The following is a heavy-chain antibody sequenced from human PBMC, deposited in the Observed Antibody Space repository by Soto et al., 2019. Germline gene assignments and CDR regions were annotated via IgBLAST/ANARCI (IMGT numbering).Heavy chain of an antibody. Sequence: HPGGSLRLSCAASGFTFSSRAMTWVRQAPGKGLEWVSTISSSDGSTYYADSVTGRLTISRDNSKNTLYLQMNSLRADDTAVYYCAKVTWGLTWFDPWGQGTLVTVSS. D-gene: IGHD3-16*01. V-gene: IGHV3-23*01. J-gene: IGHJ5*02. CDR3: AKVTWGLTWFDP. CDR1: GFTFSSRA. CDR2: ISSSDGST.